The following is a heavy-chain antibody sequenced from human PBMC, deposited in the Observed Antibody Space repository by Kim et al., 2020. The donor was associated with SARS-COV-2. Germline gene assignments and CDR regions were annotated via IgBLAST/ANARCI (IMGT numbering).Heavy chain of an antibody. CDR2: TYYRSKWYN. CDR1: GDSVSSNSAA. J-gene: IGHJ4*02. V-gene: IGHV6-1*01. D-gene: IGHD1-20*01. Sequence: SQTLSLTCAISGDSVSSNSAAWNWIRQSPSRGLEWLGRTYYRSKWYNAYSVSVKSRITINPDTSKNQFSLQLNSVTPEDTAVYYCAREEGGITGTTSGFDYWGQGTLVTVSS. CDR3: AREEGGITGTTSGFDY.